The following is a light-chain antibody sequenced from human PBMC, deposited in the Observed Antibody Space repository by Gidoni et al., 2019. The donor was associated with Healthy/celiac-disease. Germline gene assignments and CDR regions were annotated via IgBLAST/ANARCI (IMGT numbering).Light chain of an antibody. Sequence: SYVLTQPPSVSVAPGKTARITCGGNNIGSKSVHWYQQKPGQAPVLVVYDDRDRPSGIPERFSGSNSGNTATLTISRVEAGDEADYYCQVWDSSSYHVVFGGGTKLTVL. V-gene: IGLV3-21*03. J-gene: IGLJ2*01. CDR1: NIGSKS. CDR2: DDR. CDR3: QVWDSSSYHVV.